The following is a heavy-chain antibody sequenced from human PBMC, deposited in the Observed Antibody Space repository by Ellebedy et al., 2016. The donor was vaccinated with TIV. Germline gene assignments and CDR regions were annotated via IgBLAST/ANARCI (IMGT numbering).Heavy chain of an antibody. D-gene: IGHD3-22*01. CDR3: ARVVDGVVGGDY. V-gene: IGHV3-48*02. CDR2: ISSSGYTI. Sequence: GESLKISCAASGFTLTSYPMIWVRQAPGKGLEGVSYISSSGYTIDHARSVKGRFTISRDSAKNSLSLQMNGLRDEDTAVYYCARVVDGVVGGDYWGQGTPVTVSS. J-gene: IGHJ4*02. CDR1: GFTLTSYP.